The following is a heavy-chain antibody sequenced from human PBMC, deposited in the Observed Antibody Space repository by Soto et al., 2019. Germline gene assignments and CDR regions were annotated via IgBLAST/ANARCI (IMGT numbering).Heavy chain of an antibody. D-gene: IGHD3-10*01. CDR3: AKDTGADY. J-gene: IGHJ4*02. CDR2: ISYDGSDQ. CDR1: GFTFSSYG. V-gene: IGHV3-30*18. Sequence: QVQLVESEGGVVQPARSLRLSCAASGFTFSSYGMYWVRQAPGKGLEWVARISYDGSDQFYGDSVKGRFTISRDNSKNILYVQMNSLRSEDTAVYYCAKDTGADYWGQGTVVTVSA.